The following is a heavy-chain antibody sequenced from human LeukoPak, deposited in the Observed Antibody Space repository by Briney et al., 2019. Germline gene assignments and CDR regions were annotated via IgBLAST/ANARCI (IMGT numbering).Heavy chain of an antibody. V-gene: IGHV4-4*07. D-gene: IGHD4-17*01. CDR3: ARAADYGDSNFDY. J-gene: IGHJ4*02. CDR2: IYPGAST. Sequence: SETLSLTCTVSRGSISSYYWSWIRQPAGKGLEWIGRIYPGASTDYNPSLKSRVTISVDTSKNHFSLTLTSVTAADTAVYFCARAADYGDSNFDYWGQGTLVTVSS. CDR1: RGSISSYY.